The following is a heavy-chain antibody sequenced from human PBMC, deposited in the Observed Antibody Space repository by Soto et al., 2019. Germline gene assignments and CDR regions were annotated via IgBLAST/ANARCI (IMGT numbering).Heavy chain of an antibody. J-gene: IGHJ4*02. CDR2: IYYSGSA. Sequence: SETLSLTCTVSGGSISSSSYWWGWIRQPPGSGLKWIGHIYYSGSAYYDPSLKSRVTLSVDTSKNQFSLRLSSVTAADTAVYYCARTLSYGDYHYWGQGALVTVSS. V-gene: IGHV4-39*01. CDR1: GGSISSSSYW. CDR3: ARTLSYGDYHY. D-gene: IGHD4-17*01.